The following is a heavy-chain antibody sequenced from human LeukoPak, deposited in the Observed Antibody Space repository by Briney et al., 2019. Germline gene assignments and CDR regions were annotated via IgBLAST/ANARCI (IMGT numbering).Heavy chain of an antibody. V-gene: IGHV3-7*01. CDR2: IKQDGSEK. CDR1: GFTFSSYW. Sequence: TGGSLRLSCAASGFTFSSYWMSWVRQAPGKGLEWVANIKQDGSEKYYVDSVRGRFTISRHNANNSLYLQMNSLRAEDPAVYYCARESPSVYGSRSCFDYWGQGTLVTVSS. D-gene: IGHD3-10*01. CDR3: ARESPSVYGSRSCFDY. J-gene: IGHJ4*02.